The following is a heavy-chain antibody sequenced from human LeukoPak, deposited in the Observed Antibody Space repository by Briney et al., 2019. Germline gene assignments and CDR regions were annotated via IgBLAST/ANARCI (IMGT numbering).Heavy chain of an antibody. CDR2: ISGSGGST. J-gene: IGHJ4*02. V-gene: IGHV3-23*01. CDR1: GFTFSSYG. D-gene: IGHD5-18*01. CDR3: AKESLRGHSYGFDN. Sequence: GGSLRLSCAASGFTFSSYGMSWVRQAPGKGLEWVSTISGSGGSTYFADSVKGRFTISRDNSKNTLYLQMNSLRAGDTALYYCAKESLRGHSYGFDNWGQGTLVTVSS.